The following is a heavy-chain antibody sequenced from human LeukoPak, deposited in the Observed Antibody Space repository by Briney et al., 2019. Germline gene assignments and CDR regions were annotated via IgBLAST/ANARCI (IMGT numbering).Heavy chain of an antibody. Sequence: PGGSLRLSCAASGFTFSDYYMSWIRQAPGKGLEWVSYISSSSSYTNYADTVKGRFTISRDNAENSLYLQMNSLRAEDTAVYYCAIGGSSWYDYWGQGTLVTVSS. CDR1: GFTFSDYY. J-gene: IGHJ4*02. V-gene: IGHV3-11*06. D-gene: IGHD6-13*01. CDR2: ISSSSSYT. CDR3: AIGGSSWYDY.